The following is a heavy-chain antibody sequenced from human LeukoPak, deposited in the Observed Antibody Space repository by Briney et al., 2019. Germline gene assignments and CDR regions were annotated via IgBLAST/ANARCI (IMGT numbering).Heavy chain of an antibody. V-gene: IGHV3-7*01. CDR1: GFSFSAYW. J-gene: IGHJ4*02. Sequence: GGSLRLSCAASGFSFSAYWMTWVRQAPGTGLEWVANINPAGSETSYVDPVKGRFSISRDNAKNLVYLQMNSLRAEDTAVYHCARFGYVAAVDVWGQGTPVTVSS. D-gene: IGHD2-15*01. CDR2: INPAGSET. CDR3: ARFGYVAAVDV.